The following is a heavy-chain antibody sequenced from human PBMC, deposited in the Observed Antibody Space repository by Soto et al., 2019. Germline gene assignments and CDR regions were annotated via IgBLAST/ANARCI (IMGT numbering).Heavy chain of an antibody. CDR3: ARDSYSSSWYGFDY. CDR2: VYDTGST. CDR1: GGSISTYY. D-gene: IGHD6-13*01. V-gene: IGHV4-59*01. J-gene: IGHJ4*02. Sequence: SETLSLTCTVSGGSISTYYWSWIRQPPGKGLEWIGYVYDTGSTNYNPSLKSRVTISVDTSKNQFSLKLSFVTAADTAVYYCARDSYSSSWYGFDYWGQGTLVTVSS.